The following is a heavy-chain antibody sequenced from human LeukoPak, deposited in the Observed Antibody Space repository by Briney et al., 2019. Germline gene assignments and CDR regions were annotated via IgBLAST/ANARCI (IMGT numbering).Heavy chain of an antibody. D-gene: IGHD1-26*01. CDR1: GFTVSSNY. V-gene: IGHV3-53*01. Sequence: GGSLRLSCAASGFTVSSNYMSWVRQAPGKGLEWVSVIYSGGSTYYAVSVKGRFTISRDNSKDTLYLQMNSLRAEDTAVYYCASGGSYYFLDYWGQGTLVTVSS. CDR3: ASGGSYYFLDY. CDR2: IYSGGST. J-gene: IGHJ4*02.